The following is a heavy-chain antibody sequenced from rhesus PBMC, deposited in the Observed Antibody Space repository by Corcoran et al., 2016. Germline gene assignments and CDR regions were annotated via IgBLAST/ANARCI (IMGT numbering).Heavy chain of an antibody. CDR2: MYVGSGST. Sequence: QVQLQESGPGLVKPSETLSLTCAVSGGPFSRYWWGLIRQHPGTGLEWTGSMYVGSGSTEYNPALKSRATISRYTSKNQFSLKLSSVTAADTAVYYCASTGGGYFDYWGQGVLVTVSS. V-gene: IGHV4-160*01. CDR1: GGPFSRYW. CDR3: ASTGGGYFDY. J-gene: IGHJ4*01. D-gene: IGHD4-29*01.